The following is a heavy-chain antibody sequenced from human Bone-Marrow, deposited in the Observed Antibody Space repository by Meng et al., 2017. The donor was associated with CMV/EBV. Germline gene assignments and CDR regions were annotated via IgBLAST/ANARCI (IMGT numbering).Heavy chain of an antibody. CDR3: ARDLLYDFWSGYYTGVVDY. J-gene: IGHJ4*02. CDR1: ISSSSYY. V-gene: IGHV4-39*07. D-gene: IGHD3-3*01. CDR2: IYYSGST. Sequence: ISSSSYYWGWIRQPPGEGLEWIGSIYYSGSTYYNPSLKSRVTISVDTSKNQFSLKLSSVTAADTAVYYCARDLLYDFWSGYYTGVVDYWGQGTLVTVSS.